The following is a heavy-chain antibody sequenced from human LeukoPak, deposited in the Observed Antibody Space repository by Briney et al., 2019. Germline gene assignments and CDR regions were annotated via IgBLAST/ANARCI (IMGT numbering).Heavy chain of an antibody. V-gene: IGHV3-48*03. Sequence: QPGRSLRLSCAASGFTFSSHEMNWVRQAPGKGLEWVSYVSSSGSTIYYADSVKGRSTISRDNAKNSLYLQMNSLRAEDTAVYYCARGADSSGWTYFDYWGQGTLVTVSS. CDR3: ARGADSSGWTYFDY. D-gene: IGHD6-19*01. CDR2: VSSSGSTI. CDR1: GFTFSSHE. J-gene: IGHJ4*02.